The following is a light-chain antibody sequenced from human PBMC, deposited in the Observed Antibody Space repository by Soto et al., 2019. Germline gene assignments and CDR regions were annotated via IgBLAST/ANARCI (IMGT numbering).Light chain of an antibody. J-gene: IGKJ4*01. V-gene: IGKV4-1*01. CDR3: QQYYSTPLT. CDR1: QSVLYSSNNKNY. CDR2: WAS. Sequence: DIVMTQSPDSLAVSLGERATINCKSSQSVLYSSNNKNYLAWYQQKPGQPPKLLIYWASTRESGVPARFSGSGSGTDFPLTISSLHAEDVAVYYCQQYYSTPLTFGGGTKVEIK.